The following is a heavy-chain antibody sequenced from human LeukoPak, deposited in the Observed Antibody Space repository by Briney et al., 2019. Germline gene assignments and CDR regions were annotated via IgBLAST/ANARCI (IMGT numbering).Heavy chain of an antibody. Sequence: GGSLRLSCAASGFTFSSYSMNWVRQAPGKGLEWVSYISSSSSTIYYADSVKGRFTISRDNAKNSLYLQMNSLRAEDTAVYYCARATTYRNFDYWGQGTLVTVSS. CDR1: GFTFSSYS. V-gene: IGHV3-48*01. CDR3: ARATTYRNFDY. D-gene: IGHD1-26*01. CDR2: ISSSSSTI. J-gene: IGHJ4*02.